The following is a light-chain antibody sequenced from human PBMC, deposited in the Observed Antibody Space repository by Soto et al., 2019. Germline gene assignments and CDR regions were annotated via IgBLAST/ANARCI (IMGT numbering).Light chain of an antibody. V-gene: IGLV1-40*01. CDR1: TSNIGAGYD. Sequence: QSVLTQPPSVSGATWQRVTNSCTGSTSNIGAGYDVHWYQHLPGTAPKLLIYSNNNRPSGVPDRFSGSKSGTSASLAITGLQVEDEADYYCQSYDSSLSGYVFGTGTKLTVL. CDR2: SNN. J-gene: IGLJ1*01. CDR3: QSYDSSLSGYV.